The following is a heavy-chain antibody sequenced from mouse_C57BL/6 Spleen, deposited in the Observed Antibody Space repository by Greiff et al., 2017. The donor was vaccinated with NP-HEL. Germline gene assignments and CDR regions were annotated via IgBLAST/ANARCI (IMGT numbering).Heavy chain of an antibody. D-gene: IGHD3-2*02. Sequence: EVKLQESGPGLVKPSQSLSLTCSVTGYSITSGYYWNWIRQFPGNKLEWMGYISYDGSNNYNPSLKNRISITRDTSKNQFFLKLNSVTTEDTATYYCASIDSSGFDAMDYWGQGTSVTVSS. V-gene: IGHV3-6*01. J-gene: IGHJ4*01. CDR1: GYSITSGYY. CDR2: ISYDGSN. CDR3: ASIDSSGFDAMDY.